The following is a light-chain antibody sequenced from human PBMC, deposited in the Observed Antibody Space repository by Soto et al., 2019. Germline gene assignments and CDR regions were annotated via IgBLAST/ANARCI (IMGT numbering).Light chain of an antibody. J-gene: IGKJ4*01. CDR2: DAS. Sequence: EIVLTQSPATLSVSPGERVTLSCRASQTVKSHLAWYRQRPGQSPSLLIYDASSRATGIPARFSGSGSGTDFALTISSLQSEDFAVYYCQQYNAWPFTFGGGTKVEIK. CDR3: QQYNAWPFT. CDR1: QTVKSH. V-gene: IGKV3D-15*01.